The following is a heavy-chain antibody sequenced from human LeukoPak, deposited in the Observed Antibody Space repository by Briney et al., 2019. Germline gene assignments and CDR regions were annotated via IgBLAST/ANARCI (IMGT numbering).Heavy chain of an antibody. CDR3: AKDPPLTRGNNRWYYDYVWGSYRPPLRGAEDY. Sequence: PGGSLRLSCAASGFTFSSYAMSWVRQAPGKGLEWVSTISGSGGSTYYADYVKGRFTISRDNSKNTLYLQMNSLRAEDTAVYYCAKDPPLTRGNNRWYYDYVWGSYRPPLRGAEDYWGQGTLVTVSS. V-gene: IGHV3-23*01. CDR1: GFTFSSYA. J-gene: IGHJ4*02. CDR2: ISGSGGST. D-gene: IGHD3-16*02.